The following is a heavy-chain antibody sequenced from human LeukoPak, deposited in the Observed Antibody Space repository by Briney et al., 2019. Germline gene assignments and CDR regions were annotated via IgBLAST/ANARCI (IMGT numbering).Heavy chain of an antibody. Sequence: SETLSLTCTVSGGSISSYYWTWIRQPPGKGLEWIGYIYYSGSTNYNPSLKSRVTISVDTSKNQFSLKLSSVTAADAAVYYCARGAQLSWHYFDYWGQGTLVTVSS. D-gene: IGHD1-1*01. V-gene: IGHV4-59*01. CDR3: ARGAQLSWHYFDY. CDR2: IYYSGST. J-gene: IGHJ4*02. CDR1: GGSISSYY.